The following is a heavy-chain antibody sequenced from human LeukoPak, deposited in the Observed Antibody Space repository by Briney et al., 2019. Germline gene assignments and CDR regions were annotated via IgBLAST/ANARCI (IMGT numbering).Heavy chain of an antibody. Sequence: SETLSLTCTVPGGSISGDYWSWIPHPPGKGLEWGGYIYYSGSTNYNPSLKSRVTISADTSKNRFSLKLSSVTAADTAVYYWARQLLWLVPGMDNWFDPWGQGTLVTVSS. D-gene: IGHD6-19*01. CDR3: ARQLLWLVPGMDNWFDP. J-gene: IGHJ5*02. CDR1: GGSISGDY. V-gene: IGHV4-59*08. CDR2: IYYSGST.